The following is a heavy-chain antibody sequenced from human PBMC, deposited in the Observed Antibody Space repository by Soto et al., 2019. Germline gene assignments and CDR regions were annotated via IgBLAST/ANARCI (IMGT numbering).Heavy chain of an antibody. CDR3: ASYGSGSYYNTDY. J-gene: IGHJ4*02. V-gene: IGHV4-34*01. D-gene: IGHD3-10*01. Sequence: QVQLQQWGAGLLKPSETLSLTCAVYGGSFSGYYWSWIRQPPGKGLEWIGEMNHSGSTKYNPSLKSRVTISVDTSKHQFSLTLSSVTAADTAVYYCASYGSGSYYNTDYWGQGTLVTVSS. CDR1: GGSFSGYY. CDR2: MNHSGST.